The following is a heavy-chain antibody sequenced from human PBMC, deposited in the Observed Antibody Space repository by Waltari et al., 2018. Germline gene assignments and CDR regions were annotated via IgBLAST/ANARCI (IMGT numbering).Heavy chain of an antibody. CDR1: GIIFKNFA. CDR3: AKPFYNWDDPLHS. CDR2: ITVSDDT. Sequence: EVQLLESGGGLVQPGGSLRLSCEAAGIIFKNFAINWVRLAPGTGLDWVAAITVSDDTFYADSVMGRFTVSRDISKNTVYLQMNGLRAEDTAIYYCAKPFYNWDDPLHSWGQGTLVAVSS. D-gene: IGHD1-20*01. J-gene: IGHJ4*02. V-gene: IGHV3-23*01.